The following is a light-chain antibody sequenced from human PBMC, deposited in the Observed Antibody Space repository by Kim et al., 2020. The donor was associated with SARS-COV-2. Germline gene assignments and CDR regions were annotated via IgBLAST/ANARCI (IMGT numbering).Light chain of an antibody. V-gene: IGLV6-57*02. CDR3: QSYDSNNQV. CDR1: SGSIANNY. J-gene: IGLJ2*01. CDR2: EDD. Sequence: GKTLTISCTGSSGSIANNYVQWYQQRPGSAPTTVIYEDDQRPSGVPDRFSGSIDRSSNSASLPISGLKTEDEADYYCQSYDSNNQVFGGGTKLTVL.